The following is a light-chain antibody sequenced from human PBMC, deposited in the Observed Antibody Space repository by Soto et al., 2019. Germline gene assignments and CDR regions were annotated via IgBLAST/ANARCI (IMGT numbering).Light chain of an antibody. CDR3: QLRNNWPPTWT. CDR1: QSIGSY. V-gene: IGKV3-11*01. Sequence: EIVLTQSPATLSLSPGERATLSCRASQSIGSYLAWYQQKPVQAPRLLIYDASNRATGIPARFSGSGSGTDFTLTISSLEPEDFAVYYCQLRNNWPPTWTFGQGTKVESK. J-gene: IGKJ1*01. CDR2: DAS.